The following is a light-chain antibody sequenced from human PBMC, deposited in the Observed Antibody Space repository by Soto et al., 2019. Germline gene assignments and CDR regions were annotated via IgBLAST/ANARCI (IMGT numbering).Light chain of an antibody. V-gene: IGKV3-20*01. J-gene: IGKJ2*01. CDR1: QSVSSSY. CDR3: QQYGSFTYT. Sequence: EIVLTQSPGTLSLSPGERATLSCRASQSVSSSYLAWYQQKPGQAPRLLIYGASSRATGIPDRFSGSGSGTDFTLTISRLEPEDCAVYYCQQYGSFTYTFGQGTKLEIK. CDR2: GAS.